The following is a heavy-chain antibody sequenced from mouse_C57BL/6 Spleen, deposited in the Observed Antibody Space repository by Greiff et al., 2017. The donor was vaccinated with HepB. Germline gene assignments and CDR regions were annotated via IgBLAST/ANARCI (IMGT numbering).Heavy chain of an antibody. D-gene: IGHD4-1*01. CDR1: GYTFTSYW. Sequence: VQLQQSGTVLARPGASVNMSCKTSGYTFTSYWMHWVKQRPGQGLEWIGAIYPGNSDTSYNQKFKGKAKLTAVTSASTAYMELSSLTNEDSAVYYCTRSGEKGYAMDYWGQGTSVTVSS. CDR3: TRSGEKGYAMDY. V-gene: IGHV1-5*01. J-gene: IGHJ4*01. CDR2: IYPGNSDT.